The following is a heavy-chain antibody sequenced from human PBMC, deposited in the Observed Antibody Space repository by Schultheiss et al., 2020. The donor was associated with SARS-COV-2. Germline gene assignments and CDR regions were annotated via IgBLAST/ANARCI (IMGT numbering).Heavy chain of an antibody. CDR3: ARDGYGGNNLGAFDI. J-gene: IGHJ3*02. D-gene: IGHD4-23*01. CDR2: IYSGGST. Sequence: GGSLRLSCAASGFTVSSNYMSWVRQAPGKGLEWVSVIYSGGSTYYADSVKGRFTISRDNSKNTLYLQMNSLRAEDTAVYYCARDGYGGNNLGAFDIWGQGTMVTVSS. CDR1: GFTVSSNY. V-gene: IGHV3-53*01.